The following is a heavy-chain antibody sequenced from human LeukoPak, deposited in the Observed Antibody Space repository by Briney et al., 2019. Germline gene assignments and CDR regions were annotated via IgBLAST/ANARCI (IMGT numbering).Heavy chain of an antibody. CDR2: IKARTNGGTA. D-gene: IGHD3-22*01. Sequence: GGSLRLSCAASGFTFSNAWMSWVRRAPGKGLEWVGRIKARTNGGTADYSPPVNGRFTISRDDSKNTLYLQMNSLRTEDTAVYYCARDFSSYYDSTSNYGDAYFDYWGQGTLVTVSS. J-gene: IGHJ4*02. CDR3: ARDFSSYYDSTSNYGDAYFDY. CDR1: GFTFSNAW. V-gene: IGHV3-15*01.